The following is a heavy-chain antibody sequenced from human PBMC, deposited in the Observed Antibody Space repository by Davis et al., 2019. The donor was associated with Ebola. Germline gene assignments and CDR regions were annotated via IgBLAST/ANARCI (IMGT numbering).Heavy chain of an antibody. J-gene: IGHJ3*02. V-gene: IGHV1-2*06. Sequence: ASVKVSCKASGYTFTAYYIHWVRQAPGQGLEWMGRINPNSGGTNYAQKFQGRVTMTRDTSISAVYMDLSSLRSEDTALYYCTTPGGQDSGYDVFDIWGQGTMVTVSS. D-gene: IGHD5-12*01. CDR1: GYTFTAYY. CDR2: INPNSGGT. CDR3: TTPGGQDSGYDVFDI.